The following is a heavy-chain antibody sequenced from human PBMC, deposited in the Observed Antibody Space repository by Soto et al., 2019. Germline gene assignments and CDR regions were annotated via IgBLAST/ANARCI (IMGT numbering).Heavy chain of an antibody. Sequence: ESGGGVVQPGRSLRLSCAASGFTFSSYAMHWVRQAPGKGLEWVAVISYDGSNKYYADSVKGRFTISRDNSKNTLYLQMNSLRAEDTAVYYCARASIAVAGTDYYFDYWGQGTLVTVSS. CDR3: ARASIAVAGTDYYFDY. V-gene: IGHV3-30-3*01. D-gene: IGHD6-19*01. J-gene: IGHJ4*02. CDR1: GFTFSSYA. CDR2: ISYDGSNK.